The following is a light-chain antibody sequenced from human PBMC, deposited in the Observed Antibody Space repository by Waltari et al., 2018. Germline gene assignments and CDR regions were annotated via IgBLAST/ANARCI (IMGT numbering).Light chain of an antibody. J-gene: IGLJ3*02. CDR3: ASYISYSTLEL. CDR2: DVS. V-gene: IGLV2-14*03. Sequence: QSALTQPASVSGSPGQSISISCTGTSSDVGAYNYVSWYHQHPGKAPRLIIFDVSSLPSGVSSRFSGSKSGNTASLTISGLQGEDEAKYYCASYISYSTLELFGGGTSLTVL. CDR1: SSDVGAYNY.